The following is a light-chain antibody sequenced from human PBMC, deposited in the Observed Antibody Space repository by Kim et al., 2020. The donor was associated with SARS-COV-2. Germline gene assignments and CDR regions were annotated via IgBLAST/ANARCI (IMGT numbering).Light chain of an antibody. CDR3: NSRDSSGNNLV. CDR2: GKN. Sequence: LGNTVTSTGQGDGLRGYDASLYQQQQGHAPVIVMYGKNNRPSGSRDRCSGSSSGNTASLTITGAQAEDEADDYCNSRDSSGNNLVFGGGTQLTVL. J-gene: IGLJ3*02. V-gene: IGLV3-19*01. CDR1: GLRGYD.